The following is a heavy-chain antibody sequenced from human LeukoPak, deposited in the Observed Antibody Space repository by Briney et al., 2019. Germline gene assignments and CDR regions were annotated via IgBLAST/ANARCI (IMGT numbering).Heavy chain of an antibody. J-gene: IGHJ4*02. D-gene: IGHD2-15*01. CDR1: GFTFSSYA. Sequence: GGSLRLSCAASGFTFSSYAMSWVRQAPGKGLEWVSFIYSGGNTHYSDSVKGRFTISRDNSKNTLYLQMNSLRAEDTAIYYCARRAGEYSHPYDYWGQGTLVTVSS. V-gene: IGHV3-23*05. CDR2: IYSGGNT. CDR3: ARRAGEYSHPYDY.